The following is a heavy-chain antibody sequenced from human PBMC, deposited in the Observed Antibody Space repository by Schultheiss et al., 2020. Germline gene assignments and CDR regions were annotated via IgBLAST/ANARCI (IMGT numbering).Heavy chain of an antibody. Sequence: GGSLRLSCAASGFTFSSYSMNWVRQAPGKGLEWVSSISSSSSYIYYADSVKGRFTISRDNAKNSLYLQMNSLRAEDTAVYYCARDWAGSGSYYNVAPAFDIWGQGTMVTVSS. CDR2: ISSSSSYI. J-gene: IGHJ3*02. D-gene: IGHD3-10*01. CDR1: GFTFSSYS. V-gene: IGHV3-21*01. CDR3: ARDWAGSGSYYNVAPAFDI.